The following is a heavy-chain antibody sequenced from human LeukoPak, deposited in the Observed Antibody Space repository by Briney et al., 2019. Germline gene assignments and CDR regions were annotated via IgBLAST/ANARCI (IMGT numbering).Heavy chain of an antibody. CDR1: GYTFTSYG. V-gene: IGHV1-18*01. J-gene: IGHJ4*02. D-gene: IGHD6-13*01. CDR3: ARVSLVRIAAASTMDY. CDR2: ISAYNGNT. Sequence: ASVKASCKASGYTFTSYGISWVRQAPGQGLEWMGWISAYNGNTNYAQKLQGRVTMTTDTSTTTAYMELRSLRSDDTAVYYCARVSLVRIAAASTMDYWGQGSLVTVSS.